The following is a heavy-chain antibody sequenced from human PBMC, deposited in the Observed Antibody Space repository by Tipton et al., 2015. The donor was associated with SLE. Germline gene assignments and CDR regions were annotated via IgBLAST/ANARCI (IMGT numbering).Heavy chain of an antibody. Sequence: QSGAEVKKPGASVKVSCKASGYTFTNYAITWVRQAPGQGLEWMGWISAYNGNTKYAQRLEARILMTTDPSTSTAYMELRNLRSDDTAVYYCARSLDSDSWSAYGYDYYSMDLWGQGTTVTVPS. D-gene: IGHD3-3*01. CDR2: ISAYNGNT. V-gene: IGHV1-18*01. CDR1: GYTFTNYA. J-gene: IGHJ6*02. CDR3: ARSLDSDSWSAYGYDYYSMDL.